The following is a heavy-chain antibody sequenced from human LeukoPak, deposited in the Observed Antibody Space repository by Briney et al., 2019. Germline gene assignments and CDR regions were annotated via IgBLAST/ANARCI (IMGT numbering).Heavy chain of an antibody. D-gene: IGHD6-13*01. Sequence: GSLRLSCAASGFTFSSYAIHWVRQAPGKGLEWVAVISYDGSNKYYADSVKGRFTISRDNSKNTLYLQMNSLRAEDTAVYYCARDRDSSSHYYYGMDVWGQGTTVTVSS. CDR2: ISYDGSNK. CDR1: GFTFSSYA. V-gene: IGHV3-30*04. CDR3: ARDRDSSSHYYYGMDV. J-gene: IGHJ6*02.